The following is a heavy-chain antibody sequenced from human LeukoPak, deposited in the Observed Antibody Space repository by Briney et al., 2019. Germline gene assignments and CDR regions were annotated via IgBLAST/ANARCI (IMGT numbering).Heavy chain of an antibody. D-gene: IGHD6-19*01. V-gene: IGHV4-34*01. J-gene: IGHJ4*02. CDR3: ARYSSGWYTDY. CDR1: GGSFSGYY. CDR2: INHSGST. Sequence: PSETLSLTCAVYGGSFSGYYWSWIRQPPGKGLEWIGEINHSGSTNYNPSLKSRVTISVDTSKNQFSLKVSSVTAADTAVYYCARYSSGWYTDYWGQGTLVTVSS.